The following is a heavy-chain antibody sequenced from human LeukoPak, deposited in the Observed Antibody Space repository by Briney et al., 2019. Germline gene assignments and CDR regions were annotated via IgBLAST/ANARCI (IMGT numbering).Heavy chain of an antibody. CDR2: IYSGGST. D-gene: IGHD3-22*01. J-gene: IGHJ4*02. CDR1: GFTVGSNT. Sequence: GGSLRLSCAASGFTVGSNTMSWVRQAPGKGLEWVSIIYSGGSTSYADSMKGGFTISRDNSKNTLYLQMNSLRTEDTAVYYCARGGSYFDISGYYFYWGQGTLVTVSS. CDR3: ARGGSYFDISGYYFY. V-gene: IGHV3-53*01.